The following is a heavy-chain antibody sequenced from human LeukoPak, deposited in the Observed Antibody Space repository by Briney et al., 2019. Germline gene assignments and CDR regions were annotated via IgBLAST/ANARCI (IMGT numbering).Heavy chain of an antibody. V-gene: IGHV3-48*01. Sequence: GGSLRLSCAASGFTFSTYSMNWVRQAPGKGLEWVSYISSSSSTIYYADSVKGRFTISRDNAKNTLYLQMNSLRAEDTAVYYCARLGSQGGVAALDYWGQGTLVTVSS. J-gene: IGHJ4*02. CDR3: ARLGSQGGVAALDY. CDR1: GFTFSTYS. CDR2: ISSSSSTI. D-gene: IGHD6-25*01.